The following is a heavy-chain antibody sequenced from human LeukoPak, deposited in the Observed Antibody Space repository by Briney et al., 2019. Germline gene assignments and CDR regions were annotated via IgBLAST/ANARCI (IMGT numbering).Heavy chain of an antibody. J-gene: IGHJ4*02. CDR2: INTNTGNL. V-gene: IGHV7-4-1*02. D-gene: IGHD3-22*01. Sequence: ASVKVSCKASGYTFTSYAMNWVRQAPGQGLEWMGWINTNTGNLTYAQGFTGRFVFSLDTSVSTAYLQISSLKAEDTAVYYCARESYYYDSSGYYSPFFDYWGQGTLVTVSS. CDR3: ARESYYYDSSGYYSPFFDY. CDR1: GYTFTSYA.